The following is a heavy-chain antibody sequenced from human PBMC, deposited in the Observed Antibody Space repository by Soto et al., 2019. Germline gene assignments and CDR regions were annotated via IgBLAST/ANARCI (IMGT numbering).Heavy chain of an antibody. D-gene: IGHD2-15*01. V-gene: IGHV4-39*01. CDR2: IDYSGST. CDR1: GASIGSGGYY. CDR3: ARQEVVVVVAATLIWFDP. J-gene: IGHJ5*02. Sequence: NPSETLSLTCTVSGASIGSGGYYWGWIRQPPGKGLEWIGSIDYSGSTYYNPSLKSRVTISVDTSKNQFSLKLSSVTAADTAVYYCARQEVVVVVAATLIWFDPWGQGTLVTVSS.